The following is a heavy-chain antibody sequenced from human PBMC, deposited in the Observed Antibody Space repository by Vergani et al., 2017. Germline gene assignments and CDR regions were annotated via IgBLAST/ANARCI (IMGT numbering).Heavy chain of an antibody. CDR3: CRRDY. CDR1: GFSFSSST. Sequence: EVHLVESGGGLVKPGGSLRLSCAASGFSFSSSTMNWVRQAPGKGLVWVSRINSDGSSTSYADSVKGRFTISRDNAKNTLYLQMNSLRAEDTAVYYCCRRDYWGQGTLVTVSS. V-gene: IGHV3-74*02. CDR2: INSDGSST. J-gene: IGHJ4*02.